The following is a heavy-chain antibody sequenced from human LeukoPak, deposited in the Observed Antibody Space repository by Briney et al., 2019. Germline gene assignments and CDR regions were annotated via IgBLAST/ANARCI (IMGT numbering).Heavy chain of an antibody. CDR2: ISSSSSYI. Sequence: PGGSLRLSCAASGFTFSSYSMNWVRQAPGKGLEWVSSISSSSSYIYYADSVRGRFTISRDNAKNSLYLQMNSLRAEDTAVYYCVRAAGSYQVFDYWGQGTLVTVSS. D-gene: IGHD1-26*01. J-gene: IGHJ4*02. V-gene: IGHV3-21*01. CDR3: VRAAGSYQVFDY. CDR1: GFTFSSYS.